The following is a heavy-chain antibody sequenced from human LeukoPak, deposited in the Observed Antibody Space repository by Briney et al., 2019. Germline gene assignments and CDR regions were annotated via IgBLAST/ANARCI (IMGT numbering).Heavy chain of an antibody. D-gene: IGHD6-13*01. CDR2: INPNSGGT. V-gene: IGHV1-2*02. CDR1: GYTFTGYY. Sequence: ASVKVSCKASGYTFTGYYMHWVRQAPGQGLEWMGWINPNSGGTNYAQKFQGRATMTRDTSISTAYMELSRLRSDDTAVYYCAREGQQLVRSDMDVWGKGTTVTVSS. CDR3: AREGQQLVRSDMDV. J-gene: IGHJ6*03.